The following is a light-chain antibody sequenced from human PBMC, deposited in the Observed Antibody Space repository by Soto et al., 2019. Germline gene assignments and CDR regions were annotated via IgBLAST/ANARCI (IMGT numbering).Light chain of an antibody. V-gene: IGKV3-15*01. CDR1: RSINSN. J-gene: IGKJ1*01. Sequence: DIVMTQSPVTLSVSPGERITLSCRASRSINSNLAWYQQKPGQAPRLLFYGASVRATGIPDRFTGSGSGTDFTLTITSLQSEDFAVYYCQQRSNWPRWTFGQGTKVDIK. CDR2: GAS. CDR3: QQRSNWPRWT.